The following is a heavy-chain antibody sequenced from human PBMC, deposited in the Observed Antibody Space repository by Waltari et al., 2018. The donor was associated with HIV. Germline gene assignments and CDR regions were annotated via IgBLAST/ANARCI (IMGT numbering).Heavy chain of an antibody. CDR1: GCRVADYG. CDR2: ISWNGGST. V-gene: IGHV3-9*01. J-gene: IGHJ6*02. Sequence: EVQLVESGGGLVQPGGSLRLSWAAAGCRVADYGMHWVRQSPGKGLEWVSRISWNGGSTGYAGSVRGRFTITRDNAKNSLFLQMNSLKAEDTALYYCARDMRSSGSDGVDVWGQGTTVTVSS. D-gene: IGHD3-10*01. CDR3: ARDMRSSGSDGVDV.